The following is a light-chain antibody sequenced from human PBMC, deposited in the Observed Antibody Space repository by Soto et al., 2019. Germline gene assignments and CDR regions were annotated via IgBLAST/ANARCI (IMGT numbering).Light chain of an antibody. Sequence: QSVLTQPPSASGSPGQSVTISCTGTSSDVGGYNYVSWYQQHPGKAPRLMVYEVTKRPSGVPARFSGSKSGNTASLAISGLQSEDEADYYCAAWDDSLNGQVFGGGTKLTVL. CDR3: AAWDDSLNGQV. CDR1: SSDVGGYNY. V-gene: IGLV2-8*01. CDR2: EVT. J-gene: IGLJ3*02.